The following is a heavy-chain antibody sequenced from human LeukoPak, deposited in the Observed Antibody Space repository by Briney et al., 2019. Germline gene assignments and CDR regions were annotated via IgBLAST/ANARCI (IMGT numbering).Heavy chain of an antibody. CDR1: GGSFSGYY. D-gene: IGHD2-2*01. J-gene: IGHJ3*02. CDR2: INHSGST. CDR3: ARRFSDCSSTSCYADAFDI. V-gene: IGHV4-34*01. Sequence: PSETLSLTCAVYGGSFSGYYWSWIRQPPGKGLEWIGEINHSGSTNYNPSLKSRVTISVDTPKNQFSLKLSSVTAADTAVYYCARRFSDCSSTSCYADAFDIWGQGTMVTVSS.